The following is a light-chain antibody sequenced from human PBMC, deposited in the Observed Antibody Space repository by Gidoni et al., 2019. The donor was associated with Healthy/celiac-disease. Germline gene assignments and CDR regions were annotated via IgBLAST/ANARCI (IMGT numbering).Light chain of an antibody. Sequence: QSPLTQPPSASGSPRQSVTISCTGTSSDVGGYNYLSWYQQHPGKAPKLMIYVVSTRPSGVPDRFSGSKSGNAASLTVSGLQAEDEADYYCSSYAGSNNYVFGTGTKVTVL. CDR1: SSDVGGYNY. CDR2: VVS. J-gene: IGLJ1*01. V-gene: IGLV2-8*01. CDR3: SSYAGSNNYV.